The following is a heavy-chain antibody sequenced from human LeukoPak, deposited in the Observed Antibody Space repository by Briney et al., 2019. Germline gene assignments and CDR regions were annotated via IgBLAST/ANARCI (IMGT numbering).Heavy chain of an antibody. CDR1: GFTFNNYW. D-gene: IGHD6-25*01. CDR3: ARKSGLDY. Sequence: GGSLRLSCAASGFTFNNYWMSWVRQAPGKGLEWVASIKQDGSERYYVDSVKGRFTISRDNAENSLYLQMSSLRAEDTAVYYCARKSGLDYWGQGTLVTVSS. J-gene: IGHJ4*02. CDR2: IKQDGSER. V-gene: IGHV3-7*03.